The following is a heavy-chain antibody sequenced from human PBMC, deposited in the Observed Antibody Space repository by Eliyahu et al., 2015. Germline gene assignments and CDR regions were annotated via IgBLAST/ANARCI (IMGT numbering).Heavy chain of an antibody. Sequence: QIXLKESGPALVKPTQTLXLTCTFSGFSLSTSGVGVGWVRQPPGKALEWLALVYWDNDKRYSPSLKSRLTISTDNSKXQVVLTMTNMDPVDTATYYCIQGAGGVSFFDYWGQGILVTVSS. CDR3: IQGAGGVSFFDY. CDR2: VYWDNDK. D-gene: IGHD1-26*01. CDR1: GFSLSTSGVG. V-gene: IGHV2-5*02. J-gene: IGHJ4*02.